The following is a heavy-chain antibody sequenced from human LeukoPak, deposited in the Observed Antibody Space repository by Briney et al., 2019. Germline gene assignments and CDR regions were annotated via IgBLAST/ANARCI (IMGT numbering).Heavy chain of an antibody. J-gene: IGHJ6*03. CDR1: GGSISSSSYY. CDR2: IYTSGST. D-gene: IGHD5-18*01. CDR3: ARLAWIQDPNYYYYYMDV. V-gene: IGHV4-61*05. Sequence: SETLSLTRTVSGGSISSSSYYWSWIRQPPGKGLEWIGYIYTSGSTNYNPSLKSRVTISVDTSKNQFSLKLSSVTAADTAVYYCARLAWIQDPNYYYYYMDVWGKGTTVTVSS.